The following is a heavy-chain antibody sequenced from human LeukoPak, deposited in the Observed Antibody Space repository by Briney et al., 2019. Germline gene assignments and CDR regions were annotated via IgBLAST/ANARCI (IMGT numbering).Heavy chain of an antibody. CDR3: ARDREVGYYDILTGYRYYYGMDV. CDR1: GGSISSSSYY. Sequence: SETLSLTCTVSGGSISSSSYYWSWIRQHPGKGLEWIGYIYYSGSTYYNPSLKSRVTISVDTSKNQFSLKLSSVTAADTAVYYCARDREVGYYDILTGYRYYYGMDVWGQGTTVTVSS. CDR2: IYYSGST. V-gene: IGHV4-31*03. D-gene: IGHD3-9*01. J-gene: IGHJ6*02.